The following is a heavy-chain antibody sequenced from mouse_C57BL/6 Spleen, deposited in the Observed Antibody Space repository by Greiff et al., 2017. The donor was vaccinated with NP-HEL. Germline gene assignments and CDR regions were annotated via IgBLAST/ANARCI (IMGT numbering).Heavy chain of an antibody. Sequence: VQLQQSGTELVKPGASVKLSCKASGYTFTSYWMHWVKQRPGQGLEWIGNINPSNGGTNYNEKFKSKATLTVDKSSSTAYMQLSSLTSEDSAVYDCARWGTVVASYYAMDYWGQGTSVTVSS. J-gene: IGHJ4*01. CDR2: INPSNGGT. CDR3: ARWGTVVASYYAMDY. V-gene: IGHV1-53*01. D-gene: IGHD1-1*01. CDR1: GYTFTSYW.